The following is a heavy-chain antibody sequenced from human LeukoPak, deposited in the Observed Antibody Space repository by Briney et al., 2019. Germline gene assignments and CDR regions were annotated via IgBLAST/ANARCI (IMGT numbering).Heavy chain of an antibody. J-gene: IGHJ4*02. D-gene: IGHD3-9*01. CDR3: ARGHDILTGQPADFDY. Sequence: AASVKVSCKASGYTFTSYGISWVRQAPGQGLEWMGWISAYNGNTNYAQKLQGRVTMTTDTSTSTAYMELRSLRSDDTAVYYCARGHDILTGQPADFDYWGQGTLVTVSS. V-gene: IGHV1-18*01. CDR2: ISAYNGNT. CDR1: GYTFTSYG.